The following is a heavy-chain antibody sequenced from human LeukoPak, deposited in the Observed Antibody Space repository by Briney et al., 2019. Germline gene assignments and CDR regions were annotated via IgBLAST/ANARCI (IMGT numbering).Heavy chain of an antibody. Sequence: SETLSLTCTVSGYSISSGYYWGWIRQPPGKGLEWIGSIYHSGSTYYNPSLKSRVTISVDTSKNQFSLKLSSVTAADTAVYYCARDRAAAITPGYYYMDVWGKGTTVTVSS. J-gene: IGHJ6*03. CDR1: GYSISSGYY. CDR2: IYHSGST. CDR3: ARDRAAAITPGYYYMDV. D-gene: IGHD6-13*01. V-gene: IGHV4-38-2*02.